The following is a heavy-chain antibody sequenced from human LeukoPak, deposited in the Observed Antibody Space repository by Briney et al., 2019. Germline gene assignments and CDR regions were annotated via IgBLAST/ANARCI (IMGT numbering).Heavy chain of an antibody. CDR2: IHYSGST. V-gene: IGHV4-61*08. CDR1: GGSVSGGGYY. Sequence: SETLSLTCTVSGGSVSGGGYYWSWIRQPPGKGLELIGYIHYSGSTYYNPSLKSRVTISVDMSKNQFSLKLTSVTAADTAVYYCARKGEHFYGSGKLWPAWVDLWGQGTLVTVSS. CDR3: ARKGEHFYGSGKLWPAWVDL. J-gene: IGHJ5*02. D-gene: IGHD3-10*01.